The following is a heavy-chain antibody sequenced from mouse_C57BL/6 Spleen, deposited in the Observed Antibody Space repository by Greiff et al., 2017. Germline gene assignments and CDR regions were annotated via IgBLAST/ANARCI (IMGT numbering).Heavy chain of an antibody. CDR3: ARRCYYGSDAMDY. V-gene: IGHV5-6*02. CDR2: ISSGGSYT. J-gene: IGHJ4*01. Sequence: EVKLMESGGDLVKPGGSLKLSCAAFGFTFSSYGMSWVRQTPDKRLEWVATISSGGSYTYYPDSVKGRFTISRDNAKNTLYLQMSSLKSEDTAMYYCARRCYYGSDAMDYWGQGTSVTVSS. D-gene: IGHD1-1*01. CDR1: GFTFSSYG.